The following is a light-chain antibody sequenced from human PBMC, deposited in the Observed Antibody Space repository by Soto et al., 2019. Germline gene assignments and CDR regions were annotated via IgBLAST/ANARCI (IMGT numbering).Light chain of an antibody. J-gene: IGKJ2*01. V-gene: IGKV3-11*01. CDR3: QQRSNWPPGYS. CDR2: DVS. CDR1: RSVTTY. Sequence: ETVLTQSPATLSLSPGERATLSCRASRSVTTYLAWYQQKPGQAPRLLIYDVSNRATGIPARFSGSGSGTDFTLTISSLEPEDFAVYYCQQRSNWPPGYSFGQGTKLEIK.